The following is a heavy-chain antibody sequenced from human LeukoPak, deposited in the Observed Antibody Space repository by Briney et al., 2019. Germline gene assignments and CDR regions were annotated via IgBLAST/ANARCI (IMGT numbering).Heavy chain of an antibody. D-gene: IGHD2-2*01. V-gene: IGHV3-23*01. Sequence: GGSLRLSCAASGFTFSSYAMSWVRQAPGKGLGWVSAISGSGGSTYYADSVKGRFTISRDNSKNTLYLQMNSLRAEDTAVYYCAKDSGIVVVPAAMNYWGQGTLVTVSS. J-gene: IGHJ4*02. CDR3: AKDSGIVVVPAAMNY. CDR1: GFTFSSYA. CDR2: ISGSGGST.